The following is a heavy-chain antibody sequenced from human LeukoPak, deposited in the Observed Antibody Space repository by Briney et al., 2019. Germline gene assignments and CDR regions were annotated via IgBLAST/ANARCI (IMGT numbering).Heavy chain of an antibody. CDR3: EKDLDYSRVVWFDP. D-gene: IGHD4-11*01. J-gene: IGHJ5*02. V-gene: IGHV3-30*02. CDR2: IRYDGSNK. CDR1: GFTFSSYG. Sequence: GGSLRLSCAASGFTFSSYGMHWVRQAPGKGLEWVAFIRYDGSNKYYADSVKGRFTISRDNSKNTLYLQMNSLRAEDRAVYYYEKDLDYSRVVWFDPWGQGTPVTVST.